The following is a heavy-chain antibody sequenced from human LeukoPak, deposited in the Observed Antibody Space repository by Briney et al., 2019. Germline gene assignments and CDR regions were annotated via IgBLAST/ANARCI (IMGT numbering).Heavy chain of an antibody. J-gene: IGHJ5*02. V-gene: IGHV4-39*01. Sequence: PSETLSLTCTVSGGSISSSSYYWGWIRQPPGKGLEWIGSIYYSGSTYYNPSLKSRVTISVDTSKNQFSLKLSSVTAADTAVYYCARHGLGYCSSTSCYTGFDPWGQGTLVTVSS. CDR2: IYYSGST. CDR1: GGSISSSSYY. CDR3: ARHGLGYCSSTSCYTGFDP. D-gene: IGHD2-2*02.